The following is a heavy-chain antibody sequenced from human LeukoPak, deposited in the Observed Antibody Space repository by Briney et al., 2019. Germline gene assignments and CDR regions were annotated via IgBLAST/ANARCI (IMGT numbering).Heavy chain of an antibody. CDR2: ISSSGDTI. CDR1: GFTLSHYY. V-gene: IGHV3-11*01. J-gene: IGHJ4*02. CDR3: ARQGSEIDY. Sequence: PGGSLRLSCAASGFTLSHYYMTWIRQAPGKGLEWLSCISSSGDTISYADSVKGRFTVSRGNAENSLYLQMNSLRAEDTAMYYCARQGSEIDYWGQGTLVTVSS.